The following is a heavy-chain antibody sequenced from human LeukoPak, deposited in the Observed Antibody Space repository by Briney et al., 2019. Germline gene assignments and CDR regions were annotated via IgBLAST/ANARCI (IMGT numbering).Heavy chain of an antibody. J-gene: IGHJ4*02. CDR2: IVVGSGDT. D-gene: IGHD2-2*01. V-gene: IGHV1-58*01. CDR3: AAGPLGVVVPAVFTR. CDR1: GFTFTSSA. Sequence: ASVKVSCKASGFTFTSSAVQWVRQAPGQRLEWIGWIVVGSGDTNYAQKFQERVTITRDMSTSTAYMELSSLTSEDTAVYYCAAGPLGVVVPAVFTRWGQGTLVTVSS.